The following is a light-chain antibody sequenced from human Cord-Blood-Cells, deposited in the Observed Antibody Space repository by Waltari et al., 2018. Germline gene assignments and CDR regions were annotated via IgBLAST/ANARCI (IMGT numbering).Light chain of an antibody. V-gene: IGKV1-5*03. CDR1: QSISSW. CDR3: QQYNSYSWT. Sequence: PSTLSASVGDRVTITCRASQSISSWLAWYQQKPGKAPKLLIYKASSLESGVPSRFSGSGSGTEFTLTISSLQPDDFATYYCQQYNSYSWTFGQGTKVEIK. J-gene: IGKJ1*01. CDR2: KAS.